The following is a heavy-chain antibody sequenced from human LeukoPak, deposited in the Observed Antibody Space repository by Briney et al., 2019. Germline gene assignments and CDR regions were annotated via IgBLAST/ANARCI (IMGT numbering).Heavy chain of an antibody. J-gene: IGHJ4*02. V-gene: IGHV3-48*02. CDR1: GLIFRNYA. Sequence: GGSLRLSCTASGLIFRNYAMTWVRQAPGKGLEWISYINSGSNTIGYADSVKGRFTISRDNAKNSLYLQMNSLRDEDTAVYYCARDLNWAFDYWGQGTLVTVSS. CDR3: ARDLNWAFDY. D-gene: IGHD3/OR15-3a*01. CDR2: INSGSNTI.